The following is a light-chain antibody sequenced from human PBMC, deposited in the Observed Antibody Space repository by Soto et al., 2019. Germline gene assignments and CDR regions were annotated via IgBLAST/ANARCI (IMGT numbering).Light chain of an antibody. CDR2: DVA. V-gene: IGLV2-11*01. J-gene: IGLJ1*01. CDR3: CTFAGRYSYV. Sequence: QSVLTQPCSVSGSPGQSVTISCTGTSSDVGSYNFVSWHQQHPGKAPELMIYDVAKRPSGVPDRFSGSKSGNTASLTISGLQAEDEADYYCCTFAGRYSYVFGSGTKVTVL. CDR1: SSDVGSYNF.